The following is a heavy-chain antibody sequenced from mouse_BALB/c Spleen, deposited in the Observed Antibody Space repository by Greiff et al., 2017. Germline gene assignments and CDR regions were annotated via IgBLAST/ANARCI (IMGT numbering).Heavy chain of an antibody. Sequence: EVQLQQSGPGLVKPSQSLSLTCTVTGYSITSDYAWNWIRQFPGNKLEWMGYISYSGSTSYNPSLKSRISITRDTSKNQFFLQLNSVTTEDTATYYCASSSNYPDYWGQGTTLTVSS. J-gene: IGHJ2*01. CDR1: GYSITSDYA. D-gene: IGHD2-10*02. CDR2: ISYSGST. CDR3: ASSSNYPDY. V-gene: IGHV3-2*02.